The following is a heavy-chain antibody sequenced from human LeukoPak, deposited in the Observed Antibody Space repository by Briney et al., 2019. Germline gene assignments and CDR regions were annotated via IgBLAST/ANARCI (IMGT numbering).Heavy chain of an antibody. CDR3: VRHIGTYYYGSGSYPNLNWFDP. Sequence: SETLSLTCAVYGGSFSGYYWSWIRQPPGKGLEWIGEINHSGSTNYNPSLKSRVTISVDTSKNQFSLKLSSVTAADTAVYYCVRHIGTYYYGSGSYPNLNWFDPWGQGTLVTVSS. CDR2: INHSGST. CDR1: GGSFSGYY. J-gene: IGHJ5*02. D-gene: IGHD3-10*01. V-gene: IGHV4-34*01.